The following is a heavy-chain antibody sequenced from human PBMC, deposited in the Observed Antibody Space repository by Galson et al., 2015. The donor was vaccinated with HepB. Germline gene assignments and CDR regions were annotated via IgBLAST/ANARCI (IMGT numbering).Heavy chain of an antibody. Sequence: PALVKLTQTLTLTCTFSGFPLSTSGVGVGWIRQPPGKALEWLALTYWNDDKRDSPSLKSRVTITKDTAKNQVVLTMSNVDPVDTATYYCARTYSSSWYVGYYQDWGQGTLVTVSS. J-gene: IGHJ1*01. CDR2: TYWNDDK. V-gene: IGHV2-5*01. CDR3: ARTYSSSWYVGYYQD. CDR1: GFPLSTSGVG. D-gene: IGHD2-2*01.